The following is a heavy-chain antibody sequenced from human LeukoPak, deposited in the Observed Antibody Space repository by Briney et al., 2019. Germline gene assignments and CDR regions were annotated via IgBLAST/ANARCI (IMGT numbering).Heavy chain of an antibody. Sequence: SETLSLTCTVSGGSISSSSYYWGWIRQPPGKGLEWIGSIYYSGSTYYNPSLKSRVTISVDTSKNQFSLKLSSVTAADTAVYYCARVSSSWDDAFDIWGQGTMVTVSS. D-gene: IGHD6-13*01. CDR1: GGSISSSSYY. J-gene: IGHJ3*02. V-gene: IGHV4-39*07. CDR2: IYYSGST. CDR3: ARVSSSWDDAFDI.